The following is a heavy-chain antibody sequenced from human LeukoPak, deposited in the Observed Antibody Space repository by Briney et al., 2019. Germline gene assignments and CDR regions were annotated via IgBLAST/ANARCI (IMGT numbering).Heavy chain of an antibody. V-gene: IGHV6-1*01. D-gene: IGHD5-24*01. CDR1: GDGVSSNSAS. CDR3: ARGMTTIKAVDY. CDR2: TYYRSKWYS. J-gene: IGHJ4*02. Sequence: SQTLSLTCAISGDGVSSNSASWNWIRQSPSRGLEWLGRTYYRSKWYSDYAESVKSRITVNPDTSKNQFSLLLNSVTPEDTAVYYCARGMTTIKAVDYWGQGTLVTVSS.